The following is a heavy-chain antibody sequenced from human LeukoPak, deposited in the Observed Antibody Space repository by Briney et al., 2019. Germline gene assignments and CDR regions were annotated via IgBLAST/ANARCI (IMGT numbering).Heavy chain of an antibody. CDR2: VSGSGDST. J-gene: IGHJ4*02. CDR3: AKDTGYNYGYDY. Sequence: PGGSLRLSCSTSGFTFSNYAMNWVRQAPGMGLEWVSLVSGSGDSTYYADSVKGRFTISRDNSKNMLYLQMNSLRAEDTAIYYCAKDTGYNYGYDYWGQGTLATVSS. V-gene: IGHV3-23*01. CDR1: GFTFSNYA. D-gene: IGHD5-18*01.